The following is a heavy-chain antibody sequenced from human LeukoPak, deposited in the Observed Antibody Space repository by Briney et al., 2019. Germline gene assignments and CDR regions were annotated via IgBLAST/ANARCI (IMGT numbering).Heavy chain of an antibody. D-gene: IGHD2-15*01. CDR3: AGGLLGCRGGSCYPTDY. J-gene: IGHJ4*02. CDR2: INSGGTVT. V-gene: IGHV3-NL1*01. CDR1: GFTFSSYG. Sequence: PGGSLRLSCAASGFTFSSYGMHWVRQAPGKGLVWVSRINSGGTVTNYADSVKGRFTISRDNSKNTLYLQMNSLRDEDTAVYYCAGGLLGCRGGSCYPTDYWGQGTLVTVSS.